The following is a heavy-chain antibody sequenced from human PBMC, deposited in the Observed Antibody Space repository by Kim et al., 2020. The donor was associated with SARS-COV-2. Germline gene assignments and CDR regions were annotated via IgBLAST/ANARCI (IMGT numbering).Heavy chain of an antibody. Sequence: GGSLRLSCAASGFTFSSYAMHWVRQAPGKGPEWVAVISYDGSNKYYADSVKGRFTISRDNAKNTLYLQMDSLRAEDTAVYYCAREAGGFGAFYYYYGMVVCRQRTTLTVS. CDR2: ISYDGSNK. CDR3: AREAGGFGAFYYYYGMVV. D-gene: IGHD3-10*01. V-gene: IGHV3-30*04. J-gene: IGHJ6*02. CDR1: GFTFSSYA.